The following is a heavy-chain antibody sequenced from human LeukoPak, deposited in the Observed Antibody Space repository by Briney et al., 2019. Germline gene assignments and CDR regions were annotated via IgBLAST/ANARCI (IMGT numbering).Heavy chain of an antibody. CDR3: ARGYSNLDY. D-gene: IGHD4-11*01. CDR2: FYTSGST. Sequence: SETLSLTCTVSVVSLTSYSWSWIRQPAGKGLEWIGRFYTSGSTNYNPSLKSRVTMSVDTSKTQFSLKLSSVTAADMAVYYCARGYSNLDYCGQGTLVTVSS. J-gene: IGHJ4*02. CDR1: VVSLTSYS. V-gene: IGHV4-4*07.